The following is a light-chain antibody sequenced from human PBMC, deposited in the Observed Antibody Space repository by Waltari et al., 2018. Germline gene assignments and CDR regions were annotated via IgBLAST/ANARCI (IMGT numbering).Light chain of an antibody. CDR2: GAS. CDR3: QQYGDSPYS. J-gene: IGKJ2*03. V-gene: IGKV3-20*01. Sequence: EIVLTQSPGPLSLSPGERATLSCRASQSVSNNYLAWLQQKPGQAPRLLIYGASSRATGIPDRFSGSGSGTDFTLTISRLEPEDFAVFYCQQYGDSPYSFGRGTKLDI. CDR1: QSVSNNY.